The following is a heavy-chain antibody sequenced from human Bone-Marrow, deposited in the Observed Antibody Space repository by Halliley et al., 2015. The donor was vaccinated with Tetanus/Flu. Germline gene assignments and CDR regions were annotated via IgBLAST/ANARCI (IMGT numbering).Heavy chain of an antibody. Sequence: LEWIGKIDPGDSDIKYSPAFEGHVTISADTSTRTAYLQWSSLKASDTALYYCARQLDCFSGLDVWGQGTTVTVSS. D-gene: IGHD3-3*02. J-gene: IGHJ6*02. CDR3: ARQLDCFSGLDV. CDR2: IDPGDSDI. V-gene: IGHV5-10-1*01.